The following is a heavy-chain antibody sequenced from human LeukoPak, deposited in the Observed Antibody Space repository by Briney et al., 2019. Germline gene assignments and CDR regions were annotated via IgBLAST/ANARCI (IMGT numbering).Heavy chain of an antibody. V-gene: IGHV1-69*04. Sequence: ASVKVSCKAFGGTFSSYAISWVRQAPGQGLEWMGRIIPILGIANYAQKFQGRVTITADKSTSTAYMELSSLRSEDTAVYYCARIVERWFDPWGQGTLVTVSS. D-gene: IGHD2-15*01. CDR3: ARIVERWFDP. CDR2: IIPILGIA. J-gene: IGHJ5*02. CDR1: GGTFSSYA.